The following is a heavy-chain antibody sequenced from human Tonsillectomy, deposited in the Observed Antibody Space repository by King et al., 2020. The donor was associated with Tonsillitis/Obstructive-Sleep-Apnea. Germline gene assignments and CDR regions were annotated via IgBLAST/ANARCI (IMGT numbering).Heavy chain of an antibody. CDR2: IYWDDDK. D-gene: IGHD2-15*01. V-gene: IGHV2-5*02. CDR1: GFSLSTSGVG. Sequence: TLKESGPTLVKPTQTLTLTCTFSGFSLSTSGVGVGWIRQPPGKALEWLALIYWDDDKRYSPSLKSRLTITKDTSKNQVVLTMTNMDPVDTATYYVAHSPGYCSGGSCYSVAFDIWGQGTMVTVSS. CDR3: AHSPGYCSGGSCYSVAFDI. J-gene: IGHJ3*02.